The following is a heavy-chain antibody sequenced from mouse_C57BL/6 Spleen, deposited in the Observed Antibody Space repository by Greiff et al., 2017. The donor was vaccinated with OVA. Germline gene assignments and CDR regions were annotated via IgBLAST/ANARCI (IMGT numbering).Heavy chain of an antibody. CDR3: ARDLIYYGS. D-gene: IGHD2-1*01. CDR1: GYSITSGYY. V-gene: IGHV3-6*01. J-gene: IGHJ3*02. Sequence: DVQLVESGPGLVKPSQSLSLTCSVTGYSITSGYYWNWIRQFPGNKLEWMGYISYDGSNNYNPSLKNRISITRDTSKNQFFLKLNSVTTEDTATYYCARDLIYYGSWGQGTLVTVSA. CDR2: ISYDGSN.